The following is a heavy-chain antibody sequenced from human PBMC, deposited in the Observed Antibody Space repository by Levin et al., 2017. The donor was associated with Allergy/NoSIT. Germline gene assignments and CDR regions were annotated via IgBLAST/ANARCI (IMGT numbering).Heavy chain of an antibody. J-gene: IGHJ5*01. V-gene: IGHV3-23*01. Sequence: QTGGSLRLSCAASGFTFSTYAMSWVRQAPGKGLEWVSAISSTGGSTDYADSVKGRFTISRDNSKNTMYLQMNSLRAEDTALYYCAKDRNSGMYYDSWGQGTLVTVSS. CDR3: AKDRNSGMYYDS. CDR1: GFTFSTYA. CDR2: ISSTGGST. D-gene: IGHD1-26*01.